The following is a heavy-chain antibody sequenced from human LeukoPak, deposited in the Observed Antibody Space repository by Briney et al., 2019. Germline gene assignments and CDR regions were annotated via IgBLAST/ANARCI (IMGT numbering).Heavy chain of an antibody. CDR1: GYTFTSYY. J-gene: IGHJ6*03. D-gene: IGHD3-10*01. Sequence: ASVKVSCKASGYTFTSYYIHWVRQAPGQGLEWMGIIYPGGGSTSYAQKFQGRVTMTRDTSISTAYMELSRLRSDDTAVYYCARDEGTLRGYYYYYYMDVWGKGTTVTVSS. V-gene: IGHV1-46*01. CDR3: ARDEGTLRGYYYYYYMDV. CDR2: IYPGGGST.